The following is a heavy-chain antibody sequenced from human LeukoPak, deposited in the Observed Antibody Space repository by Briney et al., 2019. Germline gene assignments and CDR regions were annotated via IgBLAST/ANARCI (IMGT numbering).Heavy chain of an antibody. D-gene: IGHD6-19*01. J-gene: IGHJ4*02. Sequence: GGSLRLSCAASGLTFSSYVMHLVRQAPGKGLEWVTFIRYDGSDHYYTDSVKGRFTISRDTAKATLYLQMNSLIAEDTAVYYCAKGGTSGWFYFDYWGLGTLVTVSS. CDR2: IRYDGSDH. CDR3: AKGGTSGWFYFDY. V-gene: IGHV3-30*02. CDR1: GLTFSSYV.